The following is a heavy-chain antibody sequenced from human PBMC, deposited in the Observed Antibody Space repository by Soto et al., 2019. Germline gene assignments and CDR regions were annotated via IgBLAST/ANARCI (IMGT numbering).Heavy chain of an antibody. Sequence: GESLKISCKGSGYSFTSDWIGWVRQMPGKGLEWMGIIYPGDSDTRYSPSFQGQVTISADKSISTAYLQWSSLKASDPAMYYCARHYSSYYYYMDVWGKGTTVTVSS. CDR2: IYPGDSDT. CDR1: GYSFTSDW. D-gene: IGHD2-21*01. J-gene: IGHJ6*03. CDR3: ARHYSSYYYYMDV. V-gene: IGHV5-51*01.